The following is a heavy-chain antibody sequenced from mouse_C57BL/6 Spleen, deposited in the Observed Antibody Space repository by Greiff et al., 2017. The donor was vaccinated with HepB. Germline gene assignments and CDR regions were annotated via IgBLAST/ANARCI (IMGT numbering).Heavy chain of an antibody. CDR3: ARCDYDLYAMDY. D-gene: IGHD2-4*01. CDR2: IHPNSGST. Sequence: QVQLQQPGAELVKPGASVKLSCKASGYTFTSYWMHWVKQRPGQGLEWIGMIHPNSGSTNYNEKFKSKATLTVDKSSSTAYMQLSSLTSEDSAVYYCARCDYDLYAMDYWGQGTSVTVSS. CDR1: GYTFTSYW. J-gene: IGHJ4*01. V-gene: IGHV1-64*01.